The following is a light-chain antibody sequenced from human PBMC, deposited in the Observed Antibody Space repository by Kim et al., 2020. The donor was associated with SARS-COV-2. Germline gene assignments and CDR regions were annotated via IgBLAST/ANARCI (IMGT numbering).Light chain of an antibody. CDR2: RDN. V-gene: IGLV3-1*01. Sequence: GHKYPSWYQQKPGQSPVLVIYRDNKRPSGIPERFSGSNSGNTATLTISGTQPMDEAEYYCQAWDSSTAVFGTGTKVTVL. J-gene: IGLJ1*01. CDR1: GHKY. CDR3: QAWDSSTAV.